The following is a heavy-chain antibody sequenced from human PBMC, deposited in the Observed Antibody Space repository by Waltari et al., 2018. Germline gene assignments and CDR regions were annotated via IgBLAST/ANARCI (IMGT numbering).Heavy chain of an antibody. V-gene: IGHV4-59*01. Sequence: QVHLQESGPGLVEPSETLSLTCTVSGDSITNDYWSWIRQPPGEGLEYIGYIFYTGITKYNPSLKGRVSISVDTSKNQLSLKLTSVTVADTAVYYCARTARIPGYWGQGILVTVSS. CDR3: ARTARIPGY. CDR2: IFYTGIT. J-gene: IGHJ4*02. CDR1: GDSITNDY.